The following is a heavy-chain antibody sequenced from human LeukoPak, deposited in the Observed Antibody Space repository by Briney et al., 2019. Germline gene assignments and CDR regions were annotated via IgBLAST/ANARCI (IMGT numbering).Heavy chain of an antibody. V-gene: IGHV1-69*05. CDR2: MIPIFGTA. Sequence: SVKVSCKASGGTFSSYAISWVRQAPGQGLEWMGGMIPIFGTANYAQKFQGRVTITTDDSTSTAYMELSSLRSEDTAVYYCASTYCSSTSCFPSEYFQHWGQGTLVTVSS. J-gene: IGHJ1*01. CDR3: ASTYCSSTSCFPSEYFQH. D-gene: IGHD2-2*01. CDR1: GGTFSSYA.